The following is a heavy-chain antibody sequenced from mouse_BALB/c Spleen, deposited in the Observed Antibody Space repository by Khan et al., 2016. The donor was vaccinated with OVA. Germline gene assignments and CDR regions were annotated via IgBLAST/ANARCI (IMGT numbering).Heavy chain of an antibody. Sequence: VRLQQSGPGLVKPSQSLSLTCTVTGYSITSDYAWNWIRQFPGNKLEWMGYISYSGSTTYNPSLKSRISITRATSKDQFFLQLKSVTSEDTATYYCASELGRYYALDYWGQGTSVTVSS. CDR3: ASELGRYYALDY. CDR1: GYSITSDYA. CDR2: ISYSGST. V-gene: IGHV3-2*02. J-gene: IGHJ4*01. D-gene: IGHD4-1*01.